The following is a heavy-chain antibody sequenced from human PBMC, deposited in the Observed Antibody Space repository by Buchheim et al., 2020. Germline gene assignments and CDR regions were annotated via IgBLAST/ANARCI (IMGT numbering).Heavy chain of an antibody. CDR3: ARWGIAAIGGIDY. CDR2: IWYDGNRK. D-gene: IGHD6-13*01. V-gene: IGHV3-33*01. J-gene: IGHJ4*02. CDR1: GFTFSGYG. Sequence: VQLVESGGGLVQPGGSLRLSCAASGFTFSGYGMDWVRQAPGKGLEWVAVIWYDGNRKHYADSVKGRFTISRDNYKNMLYLEMNSLRAEDTAVYYCARWGIAAIGGIDYWGQGTL.